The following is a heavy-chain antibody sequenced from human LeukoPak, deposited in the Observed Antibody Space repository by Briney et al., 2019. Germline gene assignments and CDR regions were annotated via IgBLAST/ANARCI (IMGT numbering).Heavy chain of an antibody. CDR3: ARTYSNSQGDRFDP. Sequence: SETLSLTCSVSGYSISSGYYWAWIRQPPGKGLEWIGGIYYSGTTQHNPSLKSRGTILVDTSKNQFFLKLSSVTAADTAVYYCARTYSNSQGDRFDPWGQGTLVTVSS. CDR2: IYYSGTT. D-gene: IGHD4-11*01. J-gene: IGHJ5*02. CDR1: GYSISSGYY. V-gene: IGHV4-38-2*01.